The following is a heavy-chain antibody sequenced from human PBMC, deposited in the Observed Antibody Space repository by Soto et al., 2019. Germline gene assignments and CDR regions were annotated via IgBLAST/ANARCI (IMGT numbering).Heavy chain of an antibody. CDR2: IRSKAYGGTT. D-gene: IGHD5-12*01. J-gene: IGHJ4*02. CDR3: TRDLGWLQEGPCDY. CDR1: GFTFGDYA. V-gene: IGHV3-49*04. Sequence: GGSLRLSCTASGFTFGDYAMSWVRQAPGKGLEWVGFIRSKAYGGTTEYAASVKGRFTISRDDSKSIAYLQMNSLKTEDTAVYYCTRDLGWLQEGPCDYWGQGTLVTVPS.